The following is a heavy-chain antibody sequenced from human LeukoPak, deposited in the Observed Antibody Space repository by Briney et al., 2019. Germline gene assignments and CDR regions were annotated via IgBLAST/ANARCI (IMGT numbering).Heavy chain of an antibody. J-gene: IGHJ2*01. Sequence: SETLSLTCSVSGGSISSYYWSWIRQPPGKGLECIGYTYYSGSTNYNPSLKSRVTISVDTSKNHFSLNLSSVTAADTAVYYCAGRVRAYCSGGSCYDDWYFDLWGRGTLVTVSS. D-gene: IGHD2-15*01. V-gene: IGHV4-59*08. CDR1: GGSISSYY. CDR2: TYYSGST. CDR3: AGRVRAYCSGGSCYDDWYFDL.